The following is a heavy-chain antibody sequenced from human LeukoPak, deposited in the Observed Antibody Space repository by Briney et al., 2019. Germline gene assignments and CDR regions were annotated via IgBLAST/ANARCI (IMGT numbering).Heavy chain of an antibody. Sequence: GGSLRLSCAASGFTFSSYAMSWVRQAPGKGLEWVSTTSASDGSTFYADSVKGRFTISRDNSKNTLYLQMNSLRAEDTAVYFCAKDLYGDYVGDYWGQGTLVTVSS. CDR1: GFTFSSYA. J-gene: IGHJ4*02. CDR3: AKDLYGDYVGDY. CDR2: TSASDGST. D-gene: IGHD4-17*01. V-gene: IGHV3-23*01.